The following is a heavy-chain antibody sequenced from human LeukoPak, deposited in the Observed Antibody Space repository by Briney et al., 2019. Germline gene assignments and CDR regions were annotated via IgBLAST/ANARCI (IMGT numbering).Heavy chain of an antibody. CDR1: GFSFSSYE. D-gene: IGHD3-10*01. Sequence: SGGSLRLSCAASGFSFSSYEMNWVRQAPGKGLEWVSYISSSGSTIYYADSVKGRFTMSRDNAKNSLYLQMNSLRAEDTAVYYCARDVGFGGYSRGIFDYWGQGTLVTVSS. J-gene: IGHJ4*02. CDR2: ISSSGSTI. V-gene: IGHV3-48*03. CDR3: ARDVGFGGYSRGIFDY.